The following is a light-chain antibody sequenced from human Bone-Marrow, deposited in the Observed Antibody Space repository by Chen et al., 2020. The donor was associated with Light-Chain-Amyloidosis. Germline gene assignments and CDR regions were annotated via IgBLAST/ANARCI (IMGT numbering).Light chain of an antibody. CDR3: QVWERSSDRPV. J-gene: IGLJ3*02. CDR2: DDS. Sequence: SYVLTQPSSVSVAPRQTATIACGGNNIGSTSVHWYQQTPGQAPLLVVYDDSDRPSGIPERLSGSNSGNTSTLTISRVEAWDEADYYCQVWERSSDRPVFGGGTKLTVL. V-gene: IGLV3-21*02. CDR1: NIGSTS.